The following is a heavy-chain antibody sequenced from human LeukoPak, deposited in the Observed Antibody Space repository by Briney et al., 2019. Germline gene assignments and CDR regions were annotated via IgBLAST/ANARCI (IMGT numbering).Heavy chain of an antibody. CDR3: ARRIAAAGYY. D-gene: IGHD6-13*01. Sequence: SETLSLTCAVYGGSFSGYYWSWIRQPPGKGLEWIGEINHSGSTNYNPSLKSRVTISVDTSKNQFSLKLSSVTAADTAVYYCARRIAAAGYYWGQGTLVTVSP. V-gene: IGHV4-34*01. CDR2: INHSGST. CDR1: GGSFSGYY. J-gene: IGHJ4*02.